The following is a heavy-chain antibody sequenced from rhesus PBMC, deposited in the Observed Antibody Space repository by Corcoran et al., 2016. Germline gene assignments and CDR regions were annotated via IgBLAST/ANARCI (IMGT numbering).Heavy chain of an antibody. CDR2: IGGSSGST. J-gene: IGHJ3*01. CDR3: ARMRDAFDF. V-gene: IGHV4-127*01. Sequence: QVQLQESGPGVVKPSETLSLTCAVSGGSISGYYLWSWSRTPPGKGLGGIGYIGGSSGSTNYNPSLKNRVTISKDTSKNQFSLKLSSVTAADTAVYYCARMRDAFDFWGQGLRVTVSS. CDR1: GGSISGYY.